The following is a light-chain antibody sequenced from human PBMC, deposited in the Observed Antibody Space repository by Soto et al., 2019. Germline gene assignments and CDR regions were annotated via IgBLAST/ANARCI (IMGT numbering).Light chain of an antibody. Sequence: EIVLTQSPATLSLSPGERATRSCRASQSVGDYLGWYQQKPGQAPRLLIYDASQRATGVPARFSASGSGTDFTLTISSLEPEDFAIYYCQQREDWPRAFGGGTKVDIK. CDR3: QQREDWPRA. CDR2: DAS. J-gene: IGKJ4*01. CDR1: QSVGDY. V-gene: IGKV3-11*01.